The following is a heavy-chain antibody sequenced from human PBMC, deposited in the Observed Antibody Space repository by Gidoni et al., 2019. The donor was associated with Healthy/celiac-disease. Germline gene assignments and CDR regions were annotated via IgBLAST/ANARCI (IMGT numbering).Heavy chain of an antibody. D-gene: IGHD2-21*01. J-gene: IGHJ4*02. Sequence: QVQLQESGPGLVKSSETLSLTCIVSGGPMSSYYWTWIRQPPGQGLEWIGYIYTNGKLDYNPSLKSRITISVDTSRSQFSLKFNSVTAADTAVYYCARGRTYSYYWGQGTLVTVSS. CDR1: GGPMSSYY. CDR2: IYTNGKL. V-gene: IGHV4-59*01. CDR3: ARGRTYSYY.